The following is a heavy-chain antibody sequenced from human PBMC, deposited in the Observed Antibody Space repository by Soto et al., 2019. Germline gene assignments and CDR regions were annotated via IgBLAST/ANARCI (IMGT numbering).Heavy chain of an antibody. CDR3: ARGRGYYYDSSGYFTFDY. J-gene: IGHJ4*02. Sequence: QLQLQESGSGLVKPSQTLSLTCAVSGGSISSGGYSWSWIRQPPGKGLEWIGYIYHSGSTYYNPSLNSGDTVAVDRAKNQFSLKLSSVTAADTAVYYCARGRGYYYDSSGYFTFDYWGQGTLVTVSS. CDR2: IYHSGST. CDR1: GGSISSGGYS. D-gene: IGHD3-22*01. V-gene: IGHV4-30-2*01.